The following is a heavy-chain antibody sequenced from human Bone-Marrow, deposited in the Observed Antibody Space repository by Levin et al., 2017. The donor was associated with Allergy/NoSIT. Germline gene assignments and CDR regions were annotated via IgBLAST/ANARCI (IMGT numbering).Heavy chain of an antibody. V-gene: IGHV3-21*01. CDR2: ISSSSSYI. J-gene: IGHJ4*02. CDR3: AGAPLYSKYVMDY. Sequence: GGSLRLSCAASGFTFSSYSMNWVRQAPGKGLEWVSFISSSSSYIYYADSVKGRFTISRDNAKNSLYLQMNSLRAEGTAVYYCAGAPLYSKYVMDYWGQGTLVTVSS. D-gene: IGHD4-11*01. CDR1: GFTFSSYS.